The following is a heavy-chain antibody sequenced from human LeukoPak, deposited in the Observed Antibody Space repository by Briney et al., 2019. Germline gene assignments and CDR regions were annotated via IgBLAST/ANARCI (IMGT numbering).Heavy chain of an antibody. CDR1: GFTFSDYY. D-gene: IGHD2-2*01. CDR3: AVLTYQLLDYYFDY. V-gene: IGHV3-11*04. J-gene: IGHJ4*02. CDR2: ISSSGSTI. Sequence: KPGGSLRLSCAASGFTFSDYYMSWLRQAPGKGLEWVSYISSSGSTIYYADSVKGRFTISRDNAKNSLYLQMNSLRAEDTAVYYCAVLTYQLLDYYFDYWGQGTLVTVSS.